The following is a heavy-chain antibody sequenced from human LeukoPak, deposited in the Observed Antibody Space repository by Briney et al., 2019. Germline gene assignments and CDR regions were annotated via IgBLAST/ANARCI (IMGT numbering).Heavy chain of an antibody. CDR1: GFSFDVYD. J-gene: IGHJ4*02. Sequence: GGSLRLSCAASGFSFDVYDMSWVRQAPGKGLEWVSGISPNGVITYYADSVKGRFTISRDNSKGTVYLQMNSLRPEDTAVYYCAKDDAWLQYGNWGRGTLVTVSS. CDR3: AKDDAWLQYGN. CDR2: ISPNGVIT. V-gene: IGHV3-23*01. D-gene: IGHD5-24*01.